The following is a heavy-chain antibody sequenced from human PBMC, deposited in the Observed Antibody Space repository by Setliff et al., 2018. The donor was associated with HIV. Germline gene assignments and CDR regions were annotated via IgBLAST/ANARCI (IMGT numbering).Heavy chain of an antibody. D-gene: IGHD3-16*01. J-gene: IGHJ5*02. Sequence: GASVKVSCKASGYSFTSYGINWVRQAPGQGLEWMGWISPYNGNTDYAQNFQGRVTMTTDPSTSTVYMELRSLISDDTAVYYCARGVLITFGYQNWFDPWGQGTLVTVSS. V-gene: IGHV1-18*01. CDR3: ARGVLITFGYQNWFDP. CDR1: GYSFTSYG. CDR2: ISPYNGNT.